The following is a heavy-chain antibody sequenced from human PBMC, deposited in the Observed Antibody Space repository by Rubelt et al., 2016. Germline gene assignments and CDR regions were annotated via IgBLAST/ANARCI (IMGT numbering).Heavy chain of an antibody. J-gene: IGHJ3*02. D-gene: IGHD6-13*01. Sequence: QITLKESGPTLVKPTQTLTLTCTFSGFSLSTSGVGVGWIRPPPGKALEWLALIYWNDDKRYRPSLKSRLTLTKDTSKNQVVLTTTNMDPVDTATYYCAHGAAAGIPTDAFDIWGQGTMVTVSS. V-gene: IGHV2-5*01. CDR2: IYWNDDK. CDR1: GFSLSTSGVG. CDR3: AHGAAAGIPTDAFDI.